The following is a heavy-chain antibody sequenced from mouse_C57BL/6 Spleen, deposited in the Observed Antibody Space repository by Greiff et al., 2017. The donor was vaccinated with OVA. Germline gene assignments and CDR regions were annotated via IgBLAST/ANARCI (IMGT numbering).Heavy chain of an antibody. J-gene: IGHJ3*01. V-gene: IGHV1-81*01. Sequence: VKLVESGAELARPGASVKLSCKASGYTFTSYGISWVKQRTGQGLEWIGEIYPRSGNTYYNEKFKGKATLTADKSSSTAYMGHRSLTSADSAVYFCASDSSGYKFAYWGQGTLVTVSA. D-gene: IGHD3-2*02. CDR2: IYPRSGNT. CDR1: GYTFTSYG. CDR3: ASDSSGYKFAY.